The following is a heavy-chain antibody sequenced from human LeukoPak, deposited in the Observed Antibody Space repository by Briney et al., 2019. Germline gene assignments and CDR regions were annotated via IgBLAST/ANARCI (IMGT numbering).Heavy chain of an antibody. D-gene: IGHD6-19*01. CDR3: ARVNSGWSNYYYYGMDV. J-gene: IGHJ6*02. Sequence: PSETLSLTCAVYGGSFSGYYCSWIRQPPGKGLEWIGEINHSGSTNYNPSLKSRVTISVDTSKNQFSLKLSSVTAADTAVYYCARVNSGWSNYYYYGMDVWGQGTTVTVSS. CDR1: GGSFSGYY. V-gene: IGHV4-34*01. CDR2: INHSGST.